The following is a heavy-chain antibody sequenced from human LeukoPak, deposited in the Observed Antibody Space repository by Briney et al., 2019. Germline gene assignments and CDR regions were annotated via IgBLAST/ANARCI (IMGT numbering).Heavy chain of an antibody. CDR3: ARRSGEGYFDC. D-gene: IGHD1-26*01. CDR2: IYSGDDT. J-gene: IGHJ4*02. V-gene: IGHV3-66*01. CDR1: GFIVCSNY. Sequence: PGGSLRLSCAASGFIVCSNYMTWVRQAPGKGLEWLSVIYSGDDTYYADSVKGRFTISRDNSKNTLYLQMNSLRAEDTAVYYCARRSGEGYFDCWGQGTLVTVSS.